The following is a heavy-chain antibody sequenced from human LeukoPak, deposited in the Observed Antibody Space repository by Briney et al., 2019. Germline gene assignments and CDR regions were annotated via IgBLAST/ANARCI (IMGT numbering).Heavy chain of an antibody. Sequence: SETLSLTCTVSGYSISSGYYWGWIRQPPGKGLEWIGSIYYSGSTYYNPSLKSRVTISVDTSKNHFSLKLSSVTAADTAVYYCARDGGNNWNGNWFDPWGQGTLVTVSS. J-gene: IGHJ5*02. CDR2: IYYSGST. CDR1: GYSISSGYY. V-gene: IGHV4-38-2*02. D-gene: IGHD1-20*01. CDR3: ARDGGNNWNGNWFDP.